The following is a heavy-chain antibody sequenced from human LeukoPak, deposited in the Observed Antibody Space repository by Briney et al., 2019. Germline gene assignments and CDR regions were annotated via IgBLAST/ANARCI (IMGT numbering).Heavy chain of an antibody. V-gene: IGHV4-34*01. CDR2: INHSGST. Sequence: SETLSLTCAVYGGSFSGYYWSWIRQPPGEGLEWIGEINHSGSTNYNPSLKSRVTISVDTSKNQFSLKLSSVTAADTAVYYCARDHLANLASRLFDPWGQGTLVTVSS. D-gene: IGHD3-3*01. J-gene: IGHJ5*02. CDR3: ARDHLANLASRLFDP. CDR1: GGSFSGYY.